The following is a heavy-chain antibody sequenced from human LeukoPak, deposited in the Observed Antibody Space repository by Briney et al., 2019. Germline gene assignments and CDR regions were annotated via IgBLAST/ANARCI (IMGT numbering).Heavy chain of an antibody. V-gene: IGHV3-48*04. J-gene: IGHJ4*02. CDR3: ARDWNLMYYFDY. Sequence: GGSLRLSCAASGFTFSSYAMSWVRQAPGKGLEWVSYISSSGSTIYYADSVKGRFTISRDNAKNSLYLQMNSLRAEDTAVYYCARDWNLMYYFDYWGQGTLVTVSS. CDR1: GFTFSSYA. CDR2: ISSSGSTI. D-gene: IGHD1-7*01.